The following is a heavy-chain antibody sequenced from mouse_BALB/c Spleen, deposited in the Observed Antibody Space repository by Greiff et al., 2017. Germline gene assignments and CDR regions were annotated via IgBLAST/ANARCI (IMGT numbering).Heavy chain of an antibody. CDR1: GYTFTSYW. D-gene: IGHD2-1*01. V-gene: IGHV1S22*01. CDR3: TRSGGNYVRWYFDV. J-gene: IGHJ1*01. CDR2: IYPGSGST. Sequence: LQQPGSELVRPGASVKLSCKASGYTFTSYWMHWVKQRHGQGLEWIGNIYPGSGSTNYDEKFKSKGTLTVDTSSSTAYMHLSSLTSEDSAVYYCTRSGGNYVRWYFDVWGAGTTVTVSS.